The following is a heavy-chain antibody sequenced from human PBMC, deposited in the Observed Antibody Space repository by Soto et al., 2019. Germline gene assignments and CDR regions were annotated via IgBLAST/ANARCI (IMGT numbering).Heavy chain of an antibody. CDR1: GYTFSIYS. V-gene: IGHV5-51*01. CDR3: ARVGCSGGNCYPSDALHV. Sequence: PGESRKISCQGAGYTFSIYSSGWVRPVAGKGRGWMGIIYPGDSDARYSPSLQGQVTISADKSLTTAYMQWNSLRASDSGIYYCARVGCSGGNCYPSDALHVWGQGTQVTVSS. CDR2: IYPGDSDA. D-gene: IGHD2-15*01. J-gene: IGHJ4*02.